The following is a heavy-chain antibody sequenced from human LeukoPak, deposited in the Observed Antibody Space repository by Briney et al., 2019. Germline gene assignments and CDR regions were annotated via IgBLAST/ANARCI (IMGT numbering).Heavy chain of an antibody. J-gene: IGHJ4*02. CDR3: ARGYNILTGYYYFDY. CDR2: IYYSGST. CDR1: GGSISSYY. Sequence: SETLSLTCTVSGGSISSYYWSWIRQPPGKGLEWIGYIYYSGSTNYNPSLKSRGTISVDTSKNQCSLKLSSVNAADTAVYYCARGYNILTGYYYFDYWGQGILVTVSS. V-gene: IGHV4-59*12. D-gene: IGHD3-9*01.